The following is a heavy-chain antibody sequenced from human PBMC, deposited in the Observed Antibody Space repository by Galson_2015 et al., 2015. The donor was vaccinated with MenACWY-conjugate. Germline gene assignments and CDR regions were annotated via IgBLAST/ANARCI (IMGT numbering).Heavy chain of an antibody. CDR3: ARGRGWYTYFDY. J-gene: IGHJ4*02. V-gene: IGHV3-23*01. Sequence: SLRLSCAASGFSLGNYAMNWVRQAPGKGLEWVSVISASGGTIYYADSVKGRFTISRDNSKTTLYLQMNSLRAEDTAVYYCARGRGWYTYFDYWGQGTLVTVSS. CDR2: ISASGGTI. CDR1: GFSLGNYA. D-gene: IGHD1-1*01.